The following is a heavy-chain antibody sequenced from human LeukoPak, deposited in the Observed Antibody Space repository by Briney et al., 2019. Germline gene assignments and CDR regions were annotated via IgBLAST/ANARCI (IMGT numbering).Heavy chain of an antibody. D-gene: IGHD2-8*01. J-gene: IGHJ6*02. CDR2: INPNSGGT. Sequence: ASVKVSCKASGYTLTGYYMHWVRQAPGQGLEWMGWINPNSGGTNYAQKFQGRVTMTRDTSISTAYMELSRLRSDDTAVYYCARGSSIVLMVYADRLYGMDVWGQGTTVTVSS. CDR1: GYTLTGYY. V-gene: IGHV1-2*02. CDR3: ARGSSIVLMVYADRLYGMDV.